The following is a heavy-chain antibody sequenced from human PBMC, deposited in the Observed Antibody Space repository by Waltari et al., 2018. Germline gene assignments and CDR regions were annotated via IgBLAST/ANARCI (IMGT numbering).Heavy chain of an antibody. V-gene: IGHV4-4*09. CDR1: GGSISSYY. D-gene: IGHD6-13*01. J-gene: IGHJ5*02. CDR3: ARDMYSSSFDGSWVSWFDP. CDR2: MYTRGRN. Sequence: QVQLQESGPGLVKPSETLSLTCTVSGGSISSYYWSWIRQPPGKGLEWMGYMYTRGRNKKNPGRKSGVTIAGDTAKNQLSLKLSSVTAADTAVDYCARDMYSSSFDGSWVSWFDPWGQGTLVTVSS.